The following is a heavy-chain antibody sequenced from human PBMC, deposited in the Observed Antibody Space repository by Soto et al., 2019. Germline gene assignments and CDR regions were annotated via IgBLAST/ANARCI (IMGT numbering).Heavy chain of an antibody. Sequence: SETLSLTCTVSGGTISSYYRSWIRQHPGKGLEWIGYIYYSGSTNYNPSLKSRLIISVDTSKNQVSLKLASVTAADTAVYYCTTQGFGILHGLVDVWGRGTTVTVSS. D-gene: IGHD3-10*01. CDR1: GGTISSYY. J-gene: IGHJ6*02. CDR3: TTQGFGILHGLVDV. CDR2: IYYSGST. V-gene: IGHV4-59*08.